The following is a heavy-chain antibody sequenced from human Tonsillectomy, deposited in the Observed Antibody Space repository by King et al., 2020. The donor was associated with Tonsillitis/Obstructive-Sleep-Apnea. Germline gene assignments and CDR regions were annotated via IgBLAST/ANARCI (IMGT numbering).Heavy chain of an antibody. D-gene: IGHD3-22*01. Sequence: VQLQQWGAGLLKPSETLSLTCAVYGGSFSGYYWSWIRQPPGKGLEWIGEINHSGSTNYNPSLKSRVTISVDTSKNQFSLKLCSVTAADTAVYYCARATYYDDSSGYYGSAFDIWGQGTMVTVSS. J-gene: IGHJ3*02. CDR1: GGSFSGYY. V-gene: IGHV4-34*01. CDR2: INHSGST. CDR3: ARATYYDDSSGYYGSAFDI.